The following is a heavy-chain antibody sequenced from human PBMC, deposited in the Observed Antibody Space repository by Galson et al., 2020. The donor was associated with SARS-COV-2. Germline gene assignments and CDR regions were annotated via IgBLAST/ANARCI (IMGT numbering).Heavy chain of an antibody. V-gene: IGHV1-2*02. CDR2: INPKTGDT. Sequence: ASVKVSCQASGYTFTGYYLHWVRQAPGQGPEWMGWINPKTGDTNLAQKFRGRITVTRDTSINTAYMELRRLTFDDTAVYYCATRTAMLRTYYYMDVWGKGTTVTVSS. CDR1: GYTFTGYY. CDR3: ATRTAMLRTYYYMDV. D-gene: IGHD3-10*02. J-gene: IGHJ6*04.